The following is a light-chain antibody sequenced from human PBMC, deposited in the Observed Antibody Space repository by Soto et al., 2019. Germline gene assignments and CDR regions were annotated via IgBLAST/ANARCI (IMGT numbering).Light chain of an antibody. CDR3: HQTYSTPQT. CDR2: SAS. V-gene: IGKV1-39*01. Sequence: DIQMTQSPSSLSASVGDRVTITCRAGQTVTDYLNWYQHKPGKAPKLLIYSASTLQTGVPSRFSGSGSGTDFTLTITSLQPEDLGTYYCHQTYSTPQTFGQGTRVEIK. J-gene: IGKJ1*01. CDR1: QTVTDY.